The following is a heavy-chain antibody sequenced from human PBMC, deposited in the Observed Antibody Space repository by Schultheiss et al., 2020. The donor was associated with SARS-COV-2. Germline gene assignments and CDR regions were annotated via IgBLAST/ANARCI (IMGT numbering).Heavy chain of an antibody. J-gene: IGHJ4*02. Sequence: GGSLRLSCEASGFTFSRQGIHWVRQAPGKGLEWVSVIYSGGSTYYADSVKGRFTISRDNSKNTLYLQMNGLRGEDTAVYYCGRDLSGKEDYWGQGTLVTVSS. CDR3: GRDLSGKEDY. CDR1: GFTFSRQG. D-gene: IGHD3-10*01. V-gene: IGHV3-NL1*01. CDR2: IYSGGST.